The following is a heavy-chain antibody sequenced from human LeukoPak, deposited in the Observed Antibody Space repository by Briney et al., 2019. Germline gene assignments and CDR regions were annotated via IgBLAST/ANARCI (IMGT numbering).Heavy chain of an antibody. J-gene: IGHJ4*02. V-gene: IGHV1-18*01. CDR2: ISAYNGNT. CDR1: GYTFTSYG. D-gene: IGHD6-19*01. CDR3: ARDKGSSWEGIAVAGY. Sequence: ASVKVSCKASGYTFTSYGISWVRQAPGQGLEWMGWISAYNGNTNYAQKLQGRVTMTTDTSTSTAYMELRSLRSYDTTGSYCARDKGSSWEGIAVAGYWGQGTLVTVSS.